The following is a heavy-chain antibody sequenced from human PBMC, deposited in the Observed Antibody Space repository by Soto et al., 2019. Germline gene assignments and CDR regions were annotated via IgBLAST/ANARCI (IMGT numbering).Heavy chain of an antibody. CDR3: ARGYYDFWSGYYGSRTGSVSYYYGMDV. V-gene: IGHV4-61*01. CDR1: GGSVSSGSYY. Sequence: SETLSLTCTVSGGSVSSGSYYWSWIRQPPGKGLEWIGYLYYSGSTNYNPSLKSRVTISVDTSKNQFSLKLSSVTAADTAVYYCARGYYDFWSGYYGSRTGSVSYYYGMDVWGQGTTVTVSS. D-gene: IGHD3-3*01. CDR2: LYYSGST. J-gene: IGHJ6*02.